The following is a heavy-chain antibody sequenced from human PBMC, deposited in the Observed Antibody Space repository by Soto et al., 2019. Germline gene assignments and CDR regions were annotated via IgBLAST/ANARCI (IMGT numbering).Heavy chain of an antibody. CDR3: AIDGGEGYCSSTSCYTRGDKHTSFDY. D-gene: IGHD2-2*02. J-gene: IGHJ4*02. CDR2: INAGNGNP. CDR1: GYTFTSYA. Sequence: QVQLVQSGAEVKKPGASVKVSCKASGYTFTSYAMHWVRQAPGKRHEWMGWINAGNGNPKYSQKFQGRVTITRDTSASTAYMELSILRSEDTAVYYCAIDGGEGYCSSTSCYTRGDKHTSFDYWGQGTLVTVSS. V-gene: IGHV1-3*01.